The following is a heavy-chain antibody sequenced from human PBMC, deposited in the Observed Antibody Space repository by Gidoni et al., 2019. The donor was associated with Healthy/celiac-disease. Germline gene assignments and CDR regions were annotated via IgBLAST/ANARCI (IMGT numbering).Heavy chain of an antibody. Sequence: QVLLQQRGAGLLQPSETLSLTCAVYGGSFSGYYWSWLRQPPGKGLEWIGEINHSGSTNYNPSLKSRVTISVDTSKNQFSLKLSSVTATDTAVYYCARGLKKLSGYQVKDYYYYYMDVWGKGTTVTVSS. J-gene: IGHJ6*03. V-gene: IGHV4-34*01. CDR3: ARGLKKLSGYQVKDYYYYYMDV. CDR2: INHSGST. D-gene: IGHD3-3*01. CDR1: GGSFSGYY.